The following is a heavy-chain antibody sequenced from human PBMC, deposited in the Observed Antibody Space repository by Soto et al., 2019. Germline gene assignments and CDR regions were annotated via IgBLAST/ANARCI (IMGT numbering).Heavy chain of an antibody. V-gene: IGHV4-61*01. CDR3: ARTTAVPNTLRSRYFFDF. Sequence: SETLSLTCSVSGGSVSNKTYYWSWIRQPPGKRLEWIGYVYYSGTTNYNPSLKSRVTISIDMSKNQFSLRLSSVTAADTALYYCARTTAVPNTLRSRYFFDFWGQGTLVTV. CDR2: VYYSGTT. D-gene: IGHD3-9*01. J-gene: IGHJ4*02. CDR1: GGSVSNKTYY.